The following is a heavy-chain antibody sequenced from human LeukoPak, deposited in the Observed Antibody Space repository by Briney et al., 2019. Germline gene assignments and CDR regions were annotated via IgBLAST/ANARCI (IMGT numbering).Heavy chain of an antibody. CDR1: GGSISSYY. V-gene: IGHV4-59*01. D-gene: IGHD3-9*01. Sequence: PSETLSLTCTCSGGSISSYYWSWIRQPPGKGLEWIGYIYYSGSTNYNPSLKSRVTISVDTSKNQFSLKLSSVTAADTAVYYCARVNFDWFTLDYWGQGTLVTVSS. CDR2: IYYSGST. CDR3: ARVNFDWFTLDY. J-gene: IGHJ4*02.